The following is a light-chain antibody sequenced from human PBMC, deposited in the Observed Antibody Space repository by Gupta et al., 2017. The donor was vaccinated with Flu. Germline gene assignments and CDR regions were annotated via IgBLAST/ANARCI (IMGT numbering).Light chain of an antibody. Sequence: ITISSTGTSSDVGGYNFGSSYQLPPGNAHNLILYEVSSSPAGVAGRFSGSKSGNTASRTISGPQEEDAAYYYCSAYTSTSRWLFGGGTEVTVL. V-gene: IGLV2-14*01. CDR2: EVS. J-gene: IGLJ3*02. CDR3: SAYTSTSRWL. CDR1: SSDVGGYNF.